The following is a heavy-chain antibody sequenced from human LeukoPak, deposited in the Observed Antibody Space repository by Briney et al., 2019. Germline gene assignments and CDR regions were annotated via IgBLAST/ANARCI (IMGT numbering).Heavy chain of an antibody. V-gene: IGHV1-18*01. J-gene: IGHJ3*02. Sequence: GASVKVSCKASGYSFTRYGISWVRQAPGQGLEWMAWISAYNGNTNYAQKFQGRVTMTTDTSTSTAYMELRSLRYEDTALYYCARVRYCSGTSCYGPEDDAFDIWGQGTMVTVSS. CDR3: ARVRYCSGTSCYGPEDDAFDI. D-gene: IGHD2-2*01. CDR1: GYSFTRYG. CDR2: ISAYNGNT.